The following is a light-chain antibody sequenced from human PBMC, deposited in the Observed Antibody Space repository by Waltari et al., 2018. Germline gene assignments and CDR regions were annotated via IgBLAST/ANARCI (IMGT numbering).Light chain of an antibody. J-gene: IGLJ3*02. V-gene: IGLV3-1*01. Sequence: SFELTQPPSVSVSPGQTASITCSGVGFVDQYPCSYQQRSGQSPVLVISQGTKRPSGIPERFSGSSSGNTATLIISGAQAIDEADYFCQAWDSRTAYILFGGGTKLTVL. CDR3: QAWDSRTAYIL. CDR1: GFVDQY. CDR2: QGT.